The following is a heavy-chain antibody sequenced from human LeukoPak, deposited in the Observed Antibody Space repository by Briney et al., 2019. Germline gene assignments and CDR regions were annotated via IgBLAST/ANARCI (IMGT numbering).Heavy chain of an antibody. Sequence: HPGGSLRLSCADSGFTFSSYGMNWVRQAPGKGLEWVSLISGSGDTTYYAESVKGRFTISRDNSKNTLYLQMNSLRAEDTAVYYCATGSSWSTYWGQGTLVTVSS. CDR2: ISGSGDTT. V-gene: IGHV3-23*01. CDR1: GFTFSSYG. CDR3: ATGSSWSTY. D-gene: IGHD6-13*01. J-gene: IGHJ4*02.